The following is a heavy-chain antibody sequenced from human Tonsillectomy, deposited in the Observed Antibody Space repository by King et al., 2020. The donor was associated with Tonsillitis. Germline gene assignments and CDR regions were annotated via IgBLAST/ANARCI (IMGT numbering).Heavy chain of an antibody. CDR2: ISGSGGST. CDR3: ARPLTLTTRPRGLNY. J-gene: IGHJ4*02. V-gene: IGHV3-23*04. Sequence: VQLVESGGGLVQPGGSLRLSCAASGFTFSSYAMSWVRQASGKGLEWVSAISGSGGSTYYADSVKGRFTISRDNSKNTLYLQMNSLRAEDTAVYYCARPLTLTTRPRGLNYWGQGTLVTVSS. CDR1: GFTFSSYA. D-gene: IGHD4-11*01.